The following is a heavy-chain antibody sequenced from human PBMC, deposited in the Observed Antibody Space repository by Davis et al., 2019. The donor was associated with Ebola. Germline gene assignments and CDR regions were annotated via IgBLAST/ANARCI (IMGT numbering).Heavy chain of an antibody. J-gene: IGHJ6*02. D-gene: IGHD5-24*01. Sequence: ASVTVYGKASGYTFTSYDINWVRQATGQGLEWMGWMNPNSGNTGYAQKFQGRVTMTRNTSISTAYMALIRLRSEDTAVSYCARVGRDLVYYYGLDVWGQGPTVTVSS. CDR2: MNPNSGNT. V-gene: IGHV1-8*01. CDR1: GYTFTSYD. CDR3: ARVGRDLVYYYGLDV.